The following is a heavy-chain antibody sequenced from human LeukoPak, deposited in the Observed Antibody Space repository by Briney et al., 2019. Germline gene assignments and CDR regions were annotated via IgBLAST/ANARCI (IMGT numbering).Heavy chain of an antibody. Sequence: GGSLRLSCAASGFTFSSYAMSWVRQAPGKGLEWGSSISSSSSYIYYADSVKGRFTISRDNAKNSLYLQMNSLRAEDTAVYYCARSGMATATACAFDIWGQGTMVTVSS. J-gene: IGHJ3*02. V-gene: IGHV3-21*01. CDR2: ISSSSSYI. CDR3: ARSGMATATACAFDI. CDR1: GFTFSSYA. D-gene: IGHD5-24*01.